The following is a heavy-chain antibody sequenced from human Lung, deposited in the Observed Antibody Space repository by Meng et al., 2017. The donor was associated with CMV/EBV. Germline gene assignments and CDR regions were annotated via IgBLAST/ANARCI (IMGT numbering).Heavy chain of an antibody. CDR3: ARGKDIVVVPAAYTFDY. J-gene: IGHJ4*02. V-gene: IGHV1-69*05. CDR1: GGTFSSYA. Sequence: XVXVSXXASGGTFSSYAISWVRQAPGQGLEWMGGIIPIFGTANYAQKFQGRVTITTDESTSTAYMELSSLRSEDTAVYYCARGKDIVVVPAAYTFDYWGQGXLVTVSS. D-gene: IGHD2-2*01. CDR2: IIPIFGTA.